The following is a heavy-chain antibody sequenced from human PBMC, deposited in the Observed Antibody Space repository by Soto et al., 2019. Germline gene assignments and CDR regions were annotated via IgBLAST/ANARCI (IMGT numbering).Heavy chain of an antibody. CDR1: GGSIRNVY. Sequence: QVHLQESGPGLVKPLETLSLTCTVSGGSIRNVYWSWIRQPPGKGLEWSGFIFHSGNAKYNPSLKSQLTISVDTSKNQFSLSLDSVTAADTAVYFCARAHAPTLPFDYWGQGTLVTVSS. V-gene: IGHV4-59*01. CDR2: IFHSGNA. J-gene: IGHJ4*01. D-gene: IGHD2-15*01. CDR3: ARAHAPTLPFDY.